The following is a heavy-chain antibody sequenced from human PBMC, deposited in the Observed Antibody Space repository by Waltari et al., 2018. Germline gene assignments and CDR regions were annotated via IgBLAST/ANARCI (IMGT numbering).Heavy chain of an antibody. J-gene: IGHJ3*01. V-gene: IGHV4-39*01. Sequence: QVQLRESGPGLVKPSETLSLPCSVSGGSITSSRHYWGWIRPPPGQGLEWIGTISYNGATDRSPSLKSRVTMSRDTSTNQVSLTLGSLTAADTAVYYCATYLGASLGTAAFDVWGQGTMVTVSS. CDR3: ATYLGASLGTAAFDV. D-gene: IGHD1-1*01. CDR2: ISYNGAT. CDR1: GGSITSSRHY.